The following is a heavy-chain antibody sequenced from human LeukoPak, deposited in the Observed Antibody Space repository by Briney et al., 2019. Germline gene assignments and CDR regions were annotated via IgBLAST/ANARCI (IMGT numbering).Heavy chain of an antibody. CDR3: ASVTTVPYKNDY. V-gene: IGHV4-59*01. D-gene: IGHD4-17*01. Sequence: PSETLSLTCTVSGGSISSYYWSWIRQPPGKGLEWIGYMYYSGSTNYSPSLKGRVTISGDTSRKQFSLKLNSVTAADTAVYYCASVTTVPYKNDYWGQGTLVTVSS. CDR1: GGSISSYY. CDR2: MYYSGST. J-gene: IGHJ4*02.